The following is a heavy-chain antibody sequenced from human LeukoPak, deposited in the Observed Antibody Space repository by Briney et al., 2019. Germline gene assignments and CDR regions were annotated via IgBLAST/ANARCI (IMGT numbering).Heavy chain of an antibody. J-gene: IGHJ6*02. CDR3: ARGVVPAAYYYYGMDV. V-gene: IGHV3-30-3*01. D-gene: IGHD2-2*01. Sequence: GGSLRLSCAASGLTFSSYAMHWVRQAPGKGLEWVAVISYDGSNKYYADSVKGRFTISRDNSKNTLYLQMNSLRAEDTAVYYCARGVVPAAYYYYGMDVWGQGTTVTVSS. CDR2: ISYDGSNK. CDR1: GLTFSSYA.